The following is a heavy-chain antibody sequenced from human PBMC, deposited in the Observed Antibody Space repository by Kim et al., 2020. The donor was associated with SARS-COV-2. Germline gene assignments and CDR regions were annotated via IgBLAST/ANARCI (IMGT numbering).Heavy chain of an antibody. CDR1: GFTFRNSA. J-gene: IGHJ2*01. D-gene: IGHD2-21*01. CDR3: ARHLHIGGVTSYWYFDL. CDR2: IFCSGSGT. Sequence: GGSLRLSCAASGFTFRNSAMSWVRQAPGKGLEWVSGIFCSGSGTYYADSVKGRFTISRDNSQSTLYLQMNNLRADDTAVYYCARHLHIGGVTSYWYFDLWGRGTLVTVSS. V-gene: IGHV3-23*01.